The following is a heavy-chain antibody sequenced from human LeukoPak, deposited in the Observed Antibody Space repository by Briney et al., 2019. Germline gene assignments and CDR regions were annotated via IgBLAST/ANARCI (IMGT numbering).Heavy chain of an antibody. CDR2: IYSGGST. Sequence: GGSLRLSCAASGFTVSSNYMSWVRQAPGKGLEWVSVIYSGGSTYYADSVKGRFTISRDNSKNTLYLQMNSLRAEDTAVYYCARGGYYGSGRALDYWGQGTLVTVSS. J-gene: IGHJ4*02. CDR1: GFTVSSNY. D-gene: IGHD3-10*01. CDR3: ARGGYYGSGRALDY. V-gene: IGHV3-53*01.